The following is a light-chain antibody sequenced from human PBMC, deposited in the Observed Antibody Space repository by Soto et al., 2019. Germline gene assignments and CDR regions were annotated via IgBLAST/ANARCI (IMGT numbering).Light chain of an antibody. CDR2: YAS. CDR1: QGITRW. J-gene: IGKJ4*01. Sequence: IQTTQGPSYVPSSPADRFTITCRASQGITRWLAWYQQKQGKAPKLLIYYASTLQSGVPSRFSGSGSGTYFTLTISSLKNEDFATYDGQHNNSFSLTFGQGTKVDIK. CDR3: QHNNSFSLT. V-gene: IGKV1-12*01.